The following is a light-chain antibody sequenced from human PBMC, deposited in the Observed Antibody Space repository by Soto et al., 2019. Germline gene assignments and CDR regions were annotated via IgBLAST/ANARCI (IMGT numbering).Light chain of an antibody. CDR3: LSYDSRLSGYVV. CDR1: NSNIGAGYD. V-gene: IGLV1-40*01. J-gene: IGLJ2*01. Sequence: QAVVTQPPAVSGAPGQRVTISCTGDNSNIGAGYDVHWYQQLPGTAPKLLIYGNTIRPSGVPDRFSGSKSGTSASLAITGLQADDEADYYCLSYDSRLSGYVVFGGGTKLTVL. CDR2: GNT.